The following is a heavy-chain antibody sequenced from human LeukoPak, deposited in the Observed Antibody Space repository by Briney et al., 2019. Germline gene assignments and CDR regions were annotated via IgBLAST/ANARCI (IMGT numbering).Heavy chain of an antibody. Sequence: GGSLRLSCAASGFTFSSYAMSWVRQAPGKGLEWVSAISGSGGSTYYADSVKGRFTISRDNAKNSLYLQMNSLRAEDTAVYYCASSDGAMVRGVDNDAFDIWGQGTLVTVSS. CDR3: ASSDGAMVRGVDNDAFDI. CDR1: GFTFSSYA. J-gene: IGHJ3*02. D-gene: IGHD3-10*01. V-gene: IGHV3-23*01. CDR2: ISGSGGST.